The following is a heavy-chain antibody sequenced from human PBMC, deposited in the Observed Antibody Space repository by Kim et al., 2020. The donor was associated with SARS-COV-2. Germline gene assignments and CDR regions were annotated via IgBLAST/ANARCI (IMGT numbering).Heavy chain of an antibody. V-gene: IGHV5-10-1*01. CDR2: IDPSDSYT. D-gene: IGHD2-15*01. CDR1: GYSLTSYW. Sequence: GESLKISCKGSGYSLTSYWISWVRQMPGKGLEWMGRIDPSDSYTNYSPSFQGHVTISADKSISTAYLQWSSLKASDTAMYYCARGGGYCSGGSCYSPVSYYYGMDVWGQGTTVTVSS. CDR3: ARGGGYCSGGSCYSPVSYYYGMDV. J-gene: IGHJ6*02.